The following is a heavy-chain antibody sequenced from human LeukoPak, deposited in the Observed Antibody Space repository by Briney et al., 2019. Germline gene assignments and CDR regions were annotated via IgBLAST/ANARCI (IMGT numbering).Heavy chain of an antibody. CDR3: ARVQGYCSDGRCLF. D-gene: IGHD2-15*01. V-gene: IGHV1-2*02. CDR2: VDPKSGDT. J-gene: IGHJ4*02. Sequence: ASVKVSCKASGYSFTGYHIHWVRQAPGQGLEWMGWVDPKSGDTDYAQKFKDRVTMTRDTSITTAYMELTRLTSDDTAVYYCARVQGYCSDGRCLFWGQGTLVTVSS. CDR1: GYSFTGYH.